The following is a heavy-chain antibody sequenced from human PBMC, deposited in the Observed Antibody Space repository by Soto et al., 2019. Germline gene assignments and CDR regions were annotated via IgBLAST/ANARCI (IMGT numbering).Heavy chain of an antibody. CDR3: ARESPPLGNSYGGGREYFQH. CDR2: ISYDGSNK. CDR1: GFTFSSYA. D-gene: IGHD5-18*01. Sequence: QVQLVESGGGVVQPGRSLRLSCAASGFTFSSYAMHWVRQAPGKGLEWVAVISYDGSNKYYADSVKGRFTISRDNSKNTLYLQMNSLRAEDTAVYYCARESPPLGNSYGGGREYFQHWGQGTLVIVSS. J-gene: IGHJ1*01. V-gene: IGHV3-30-3*01.